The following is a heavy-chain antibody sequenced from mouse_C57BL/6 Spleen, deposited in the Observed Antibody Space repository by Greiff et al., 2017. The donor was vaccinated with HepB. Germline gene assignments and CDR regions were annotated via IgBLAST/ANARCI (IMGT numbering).Heavy chain of an antibody. CDR3: ARGGGTLDY. CDR1: GYAFSSSW. Sequence: VQLQQSGPELVKPGASVKISCKASGYAFSSSWMNWVKQRPGKGLEWIGRIYPGDGDTNYNEKFKSKATLTVDKSSSTAYMQLSSLTSEDSAVYYCARGGGTLDYWGQGTTLTVSS. J-gene: IGHJ2*01. V-gene: IGHV1-82*01. D-gene: IGHD4-1*01. CDR2: IYPGDGDT.